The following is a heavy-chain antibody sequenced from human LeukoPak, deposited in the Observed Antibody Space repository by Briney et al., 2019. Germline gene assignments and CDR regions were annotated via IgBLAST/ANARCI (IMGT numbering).Heavy chain of an antibody. D-gene: IGHD6-19*01. Sequence: PSETLSLTCAVSGYSISSGYYWGWIRQPPGKGLEWIGYIYNSGSTNYNPSLKSRVTISVDTSKNQFSLKLSSVTAADTAVYYCAGGRGGSGWIDYWGQGTLVTVSS. V-gene: IGHV4-38-2*01. CDR1: GYSISSGYY. CDR2: IYNSGST. J-gene: IGHJ4*02. CDR3: AGGRGGSGWIDY.